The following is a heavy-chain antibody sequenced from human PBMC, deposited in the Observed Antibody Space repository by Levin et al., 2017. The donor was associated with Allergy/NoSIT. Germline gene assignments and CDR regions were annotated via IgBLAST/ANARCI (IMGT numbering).Heavy chain of an antibody. CDR1: EFSFGSYW. Sequence: TGGSLRLSCAVSEFSFGSYWMTWVRQAPGKGLEWVASIKPDGSDRYYVDSVKGRFSISRDNPKKSLYLQMNTLRAEDTAIYYCARSRVFGELYFDPWGQGTLVTVSS. J-gene: IGHJ5*02. CDR3: ARSRVFGELYFDP. D-gene: IGHD3-10*01. V-gene: IGHV3-7*01. CDR2: IKPDGSDR.